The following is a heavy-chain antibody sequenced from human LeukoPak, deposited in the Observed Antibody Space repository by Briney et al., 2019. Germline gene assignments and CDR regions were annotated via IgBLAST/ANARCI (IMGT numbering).Heavy chain of an antibody. Sequence: SETLSLTCTVSGGSISSSSYYWGWLRHPPGNGLEWTGSIYYSGSTYYNPTLKSRVTISVDTSKNPFSLKLSSVTAADTAVYYCARHSHYYDSSGYDYWGQGTLVTVSS. V-gene: IGHV4-39*01. J-gene: IGHJ4*02. CDR1: GGSISSSSYY. D-gene: IGHD3-22*01. CDR2: IYYSGST. CDR3: ARHSHYYDSSGYDY.